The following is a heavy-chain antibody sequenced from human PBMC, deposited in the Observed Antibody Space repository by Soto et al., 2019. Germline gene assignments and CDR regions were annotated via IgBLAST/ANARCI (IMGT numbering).Heavy chain of an antibody. J-gene: IGHJ3*02. V-gene: IGHV4-59*01. CDR3: ARDGEYYYDSSGFGAFDI. CDR2: IYYSGST. CDR1: GGSISRYY. Sequence: PSETLSLTCTVSGGSISRYYWSWIRQSPGKGLEWIAYIYYSGSTSYNPSLKSRVTISVDTSKNQFSLKLNSVTAADTAVYYCARDGEYYYDSSGFGAFDIWGQGTMVTV. D-gene: IGHD3-22*01.